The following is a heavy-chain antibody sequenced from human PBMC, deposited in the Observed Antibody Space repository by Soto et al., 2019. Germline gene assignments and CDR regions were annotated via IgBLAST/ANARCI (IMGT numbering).Heavy chain of an antibody. CDR1: GGTFSSYT. V-gene: IGHV1-69*02. CDR3: ASSMSYSGYSSSWSSDY. J-gene: IGHJ4*02. Sequence: QVQLVQSGAEVKKPGSSVKVSCKASGGTFSSYTISWVRQAPGQGLEWMGRIIPILGIANYAQKFQGRVTITADKPTSTAYMELSSLRSEDTAVYYCASSMSYSGYSSSWSSDYWGQGTLVTVSS. D-gene: IGHD6-13*01. CDR2: IIPILGIA.